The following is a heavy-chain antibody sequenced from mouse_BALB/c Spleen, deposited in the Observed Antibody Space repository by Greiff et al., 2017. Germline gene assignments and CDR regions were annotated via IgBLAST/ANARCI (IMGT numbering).Heavy chain of an antibody. CDR2: INPSNGRT. V-gene: IGHV1S81*02. CDR1: GYTFTSYW. J-gene: IGHJ1*01. Sequence: QVQLQQPGAELVKPGASVKLSCKASGYTFTSYWMHWVKQRPGQGLEWIGEINPSNGRTNYNEKFKSKATLTVDKSSSTAYMQLSSLTSEDSAVYYCAREGGYYVGLYWYFDVWGAGTTVTVSS. CDR3: AREGGYYVGLYWYFDV. D-gene: IGHD2-3*01.